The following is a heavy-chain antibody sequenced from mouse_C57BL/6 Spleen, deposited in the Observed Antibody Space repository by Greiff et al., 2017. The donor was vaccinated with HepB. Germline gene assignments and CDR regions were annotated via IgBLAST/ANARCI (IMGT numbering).Heavy chain of an antibody. V-gene: IGHV1-26*01. J-gene: IGHJ3*01. CDR1: GYTFNDYY. Sequence: EVQLQQSGPELVKPGASVKISCKASGYTFNDYYMNWVKQSHGKSLEWIGDINPNNGGTSYNQKFKGKATLTVDKSSSTAYMELRSLTSEDSAVYYCARRDYDYGAYWGQGTLVTVSA. D-gene: IGHD2-4*01. CDR2: INPNNGGT. CDR3: ARRDYDYGAY.